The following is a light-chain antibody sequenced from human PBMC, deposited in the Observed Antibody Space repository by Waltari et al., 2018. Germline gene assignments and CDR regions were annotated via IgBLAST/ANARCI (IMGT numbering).Light chain of an antibody. CDR3: QHYVSLPAT. CDR2: GAS. V-gene: IGKV3-20*01. Sequence: EIVLTQSPGTLSLSPGQRATLSCRASQSVSRTLAWYQQKPGQAPRLLIYGASTRATGIPERFSGGGSGTDFSLTISRLEPEELAVYYCQHYVSLPATFGQGTKVEIK. J-gene: IGKJ1*01. CDR1: QSVSRT.